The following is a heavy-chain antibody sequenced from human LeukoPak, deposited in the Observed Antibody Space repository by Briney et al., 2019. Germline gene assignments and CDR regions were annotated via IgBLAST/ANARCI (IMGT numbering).Heavy chain of an antibody. CDR2: ISGTGGTT. J-gene: IGHJ5*02. Sequence: GGSLRLAWAASGCTFSNYGMSWVRQAPGKGLEWVSVISGTGGTTYYADSVKGRFIISRDNSKDTLYLRMHSLRAEDTAVYYCVKGSCRTSPKYTCFDLWRQGTLVTVSS. CDR3: VKGSCRTSPKYTCFDL. CDR1: GCTFSNYG. D-gene: IGHD2-15*01. V-gene: IGHV3-23*01.